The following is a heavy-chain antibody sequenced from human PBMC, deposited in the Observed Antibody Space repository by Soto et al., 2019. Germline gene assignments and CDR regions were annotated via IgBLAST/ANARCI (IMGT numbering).Heavy chain of an antibody. V-gene: IGHV3-73*02. D-gene: IGHD2-21*02. CDR2: IRDKANSYAT. CDR1: GFTFSGSA. Sequence: EVQLVESGGGLVQPGGSLKLSCAASGFTFSGSAMHWVRQASGKGLEWVGRIRDKANSYATAYTASVKGRFTISRDDSKNTAYLQMNSLKTEDTAVYYCTRLYCGGDCDFDSWGQGTLVTXSS. CDR3: TRLYCGGDCDFDS. J-gene: IGHJ4*02.